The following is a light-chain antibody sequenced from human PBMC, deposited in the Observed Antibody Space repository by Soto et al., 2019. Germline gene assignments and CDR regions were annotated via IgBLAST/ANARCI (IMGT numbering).Light chain of an antibody. J-gene: IGLJ3*02. Sequence: QLVLTQPPSVSGAPGQRVTISCTGSRSNIGAGYDVHWYQQLPGTAPKLLIYGNSNRPSGVPDRFSGSKSGTSASLAITGLQAEDEADYYCQSYDSSLSGWLFGGGTKVTVL. V-gene: IGLV1-40*01. CDR1: RSNIGAGYD. CDR2: GNS. CDR3: QSYDSSLSGWL.